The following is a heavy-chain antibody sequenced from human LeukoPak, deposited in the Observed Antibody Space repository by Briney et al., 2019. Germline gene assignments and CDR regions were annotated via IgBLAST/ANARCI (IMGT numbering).Heavy chain of an antibody. V-gene: IGHV3-30*03. CDR2: ISYDGNKK. Sequence: HPWRSLRLSCAASGFTFSSHGMHWVRQAPGKGLEWVAVISYDGNKKYYADSVKGRFDISRDNSKNILYMQMNSLRTEDTAVYYCARGSGQWGFDSWGQGTLVTVSS. CDR1: GFTFSSHG. CDR3: ARGSGQWGFDS. D-gene: IGHD3-10*01. J-gene: IGHJ4*02.